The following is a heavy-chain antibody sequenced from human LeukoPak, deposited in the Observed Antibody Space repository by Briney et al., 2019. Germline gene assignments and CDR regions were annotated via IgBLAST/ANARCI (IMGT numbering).Heavy chain of an antibody. V-gene: IGHV3-30*03. CDR3: ARSRSWHPDLDH. Sequence: GGSLRLSCAASGFTFSSYGMHWVRQAPGKGLEWVAVISYDGSNKYYADSVKGRFTISRENDKNSLYLQMNSLRVGDTAVYYCARSRSWHPDLDHWGQGTLVTVSS. CDR2: ISYDGSNK. J-gene: IGHJ4*02. D-gene: IGHD6-13*01. CDR1: GFTFSSYG.